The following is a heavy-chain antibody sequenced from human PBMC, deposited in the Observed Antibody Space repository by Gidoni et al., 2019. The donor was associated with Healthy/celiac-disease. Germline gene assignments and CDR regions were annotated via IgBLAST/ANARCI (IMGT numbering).Heavy chain of an antibody. Sequence: QVQLVESGGGVVQPGRSLRLSCAASGFTFSSYGMHWVRQAPGKGLEWVAVIWYDGSNKYYADSVKGRFTISRDNSKNTLYLQMNSLRAEDTAVYYCARDLGYYDFWSGYRTQYYFDYWGQGTLVTVSS. J-gene: IGHJ4*02. CDR3: ARDLGYYDFWSGYRTQYYFDY. V-gene: IGHV3-33*01. CDR1: GFTFSSYG. D-gene: IGHD3-3*01. CDR2: IWYDGSNK.